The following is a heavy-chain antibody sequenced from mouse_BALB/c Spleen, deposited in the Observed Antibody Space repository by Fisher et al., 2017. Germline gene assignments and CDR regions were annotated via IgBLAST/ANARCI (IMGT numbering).Heavy chain of an antibody. V-gene: IGHV5-6-4*01. Sequence: RFTISRDNAKNTLYLQMSSLKSEDTAMYYCTRGWDGYDYAMDYWGQGTSVTVSS. D-gene: IGHD2-2*01. J-gene: IGHJ4*01. CDR3: TRGWDGYDYAMDY.